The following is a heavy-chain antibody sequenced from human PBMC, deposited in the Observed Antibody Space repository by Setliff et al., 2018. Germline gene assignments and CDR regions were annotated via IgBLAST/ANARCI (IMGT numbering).Heavy chain of an antibody. CDR3: ARSPALLGIVYLDP. Sequence: GASVKVSCKASGDSFSNYAISWVRQAPGQGLEWMGGLTPMFGTPGYAQKFQDRVTITTDESTSTAYMELNSLTSEDTAVYYCARSPALLGIVYLDPWGQGTRVTVSS. CDR2: LTPMFGTP. J-gene: IGHJ5*02. D-gene: IGHD2-15*01. CDR1: GDSFSNYA. V-gene: IGHV1-69*05.